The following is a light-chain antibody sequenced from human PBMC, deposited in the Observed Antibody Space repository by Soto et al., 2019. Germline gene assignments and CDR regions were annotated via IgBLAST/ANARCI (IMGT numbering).Light chain of an antibody. Sequence: SYELTQPPSVSVSPGQTASITGFGDELGDKYAFWYQQKPGQSPVLVISQDTERPSGIPERFSGSNSGNTATLTISGTQAMDEADYYCQAWDTSTLVFGGGTKLTVL. CDR3: QAWDTSTLV. J-gene: IGLJ2*01. CDR2: QDT. CDR1: ELGDKY. V-gene: IGLV3-1*01.